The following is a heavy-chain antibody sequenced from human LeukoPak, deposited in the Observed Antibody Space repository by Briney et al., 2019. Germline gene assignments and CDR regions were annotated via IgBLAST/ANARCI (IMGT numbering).Heavy chain of an antibody. CDR2: IIDSGIST. V-gene: IGHV3-23*01. J-gene: IGHJ4*02. D-gene: IGHD1-26*01. CDR1: GFTFNSYA. CDR3: AKGSRGNYDC. Sequence: GGSLRHSCAASGFTFNSYAMTWARQAPEKGLEWVSSIIDSGISTYYGDSVKGRFTISRDNSKNTLYLQMNSLRAEDTAVYYCAKGSRGNYDCWGQGTLVTVSS.